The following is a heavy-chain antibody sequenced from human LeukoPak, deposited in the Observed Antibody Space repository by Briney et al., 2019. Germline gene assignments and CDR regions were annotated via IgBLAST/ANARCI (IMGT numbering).Heavy chain of an antibody. Sequence: KPGGSLRLSCAASGFTFSRYSMNWVRQAPGKGLEWVSSISSSSSYIYYADSVKGRFTISRDNAKNSLYLQMNSLRAEDTAVYYCVKDRYGSGNYYPIDYWGQGNLVTVSS. J-gene: IGHJ4*02. V-gene: IGHV3-21*01. CDR1: GFTFSRYS. CDR3: VKDRYGSGNYYPIDY. D-gene: IGHD3-10*01. CDR2: ISSSSSYI.